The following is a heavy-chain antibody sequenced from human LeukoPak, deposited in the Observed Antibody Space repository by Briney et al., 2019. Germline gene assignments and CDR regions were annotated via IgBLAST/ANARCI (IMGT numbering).Heavy chain of an antibody. CDR3: AGDYPRFDFWSGYYAAFDI. J-gene: IGHJ3*02. CDR2: INHSGST. V-gene: IGHV4-34*01. Sequence: SETLSLTCAVYGGSFSGYYWSWIRQPPGKGLEWIGEINHSGSTNYNPSLKSRVTISVDTSKNQFSLKLSSVTAADTAVYYCAGDYPRFDFWSGYYAAFDIWGQGTMVTVSS. CDR1: GGSFSGYY. D-gene: IGHD3-3*01.